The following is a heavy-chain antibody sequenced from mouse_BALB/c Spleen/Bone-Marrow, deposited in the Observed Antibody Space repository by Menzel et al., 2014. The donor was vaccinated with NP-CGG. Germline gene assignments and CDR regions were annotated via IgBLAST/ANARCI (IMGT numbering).Heavy chain of an antibody. J-gene: IGHJ2*01. Sequence: EVQLQQSGAELVKPGASVKLSCTAPGFNIKDTYMHWVKQRPEQGLEWIGRIDPANGNTKYDPKFQGKATITADTSSNTAYLQLSSRTSEDTAVYYCARVPYEYGGGDYWAQGTTLTVSP. CDR3: ARVPYEYGGGDY. V-gene: IGHV14-3*02. D-gene: IGHD2-4*01. CDR2: IDPANGNT. CDR1: GFNIKDTY.